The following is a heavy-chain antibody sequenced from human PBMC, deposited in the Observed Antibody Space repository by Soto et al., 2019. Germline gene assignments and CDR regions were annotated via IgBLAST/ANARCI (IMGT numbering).Heavy chain of an antibody. CDR3: AKIYTWNEWQGGSDY. V-gene: IGHV1-2*02. Sequence: QVHLEQSGAEVKKAGASVKISCKASGYSFAAYYINWVRQVSGQGLEWMGWIKPNTGVTDYAQKFQGRVTLTRDTSIKTAYLELTSLRSDDTAVYYCAKIYTWNEWQGGSDYWGQGTLLTVSS. D-gene: IGHD3-3*01. J-gene: IGHJ4*02. CDR1: GYSFAAYY. CDR2: IKPNTGVT.